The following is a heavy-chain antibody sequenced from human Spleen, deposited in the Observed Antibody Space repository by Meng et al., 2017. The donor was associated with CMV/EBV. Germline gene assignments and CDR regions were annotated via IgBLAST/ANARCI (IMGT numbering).Heavy chain of an antibody. CDR2: INPNSGGT. CDR3: ARGLIKGLRGILPYGMDV. D-gene: IGHD2-15*01. Sequence: ASVKVSCKAYGYSFANYGISWVRQAPGQGLEWMGWINPNSGGTNYAQKFQGRVTMTRDTSISTAYMELSRLRSDDTAVYYCARGLIKGLRGILPYGMDVWGPGTPLPLSS. J-gene: IGHJ6*02. CDR1: GYSFANYG. V-gene: IGHV1-2*02.